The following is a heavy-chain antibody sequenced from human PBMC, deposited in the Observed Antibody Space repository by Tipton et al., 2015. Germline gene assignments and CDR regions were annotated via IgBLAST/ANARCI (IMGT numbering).Heavy chain of an antibody. J-gene: IGHJ4*02. V-gene: IGHV4-38-2*02. CDR2: ISHGGNT. Sequence: TLSLTCTVSGGSISTDYYWVWIRQPPGKGLEWIGTISHGGNTFYNPSLKSRVTISADTSKNQFSLRLSSVTAADTAVYYCACHDYDLLTRDYQTVDYWGQGTLVTVSS. D-gene: IGHD3-9*01. CDR1: GGSISTDYY. CDR3: ACHDYDLLTRDYQTVDY.